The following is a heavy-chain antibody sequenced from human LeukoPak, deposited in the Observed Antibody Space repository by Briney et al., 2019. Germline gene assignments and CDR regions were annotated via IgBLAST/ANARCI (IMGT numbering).Heavy chain of an antibody. Sequence: VKVGCKAAGYTFTSYTMNWVRQAPAQGREWVGWINTNSGHPSYAQCLTGRFVFSWDTSVSTTYLQISNLRAEDSAVYFCARESHFDIVTAGTPLDYWGKGTLVTVS. CDR2: INTNSGHP. J-gene: IGHJ4*02. CDR1: GYTFTSYT. D-gene: IGHD2-2*01. V-gene: IGHV7-4-1*02. CDR3: ARESHFDIVTAGTPLDY.